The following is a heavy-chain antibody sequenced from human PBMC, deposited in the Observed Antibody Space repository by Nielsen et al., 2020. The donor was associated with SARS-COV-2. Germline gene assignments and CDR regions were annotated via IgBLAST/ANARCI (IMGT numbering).Heavy chain of an antibody. J-gene: IGHJ4*02. D-gene: IGHD7-27*01. CDR3: ARTAENWGPANFDY. V-gene: IGHV4-59*08. Sequence: SETLSLTCTVSGASITTYYWTWIRQSPEKGLEWIGYIYHSGSSGTTNYNPSLESRLTISVDTSRNQFSLRLTSVTAADTAVYYCARTAENWGPANFDYWGQGTPVTVSS. CDR2: IYHSGSSGTT. CDR1: GASITTYY.